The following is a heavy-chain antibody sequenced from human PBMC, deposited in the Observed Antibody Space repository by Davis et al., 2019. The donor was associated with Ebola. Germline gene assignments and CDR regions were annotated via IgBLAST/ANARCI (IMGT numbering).Heavy chain of an antibody. CDR1: GYTFTSYY. V-gene: IGHV1-69*04. CDR3: ASDLLYYYDSSGYYSYHYFDY. Sequence: SVKVSCTASGYTFTSYYMHWVRQAPGQGLEWMGRIIPILGIANYAQKFQGRVTITADKSTSTAYMELSSLRSEDTAVYYCASDLLYYYDSSGYYSYHYFDYWGQGTLVTVSS. CDR2: IIPILGIA. D-gene: IGHD3-22*01. J-gene: IGHJ4*02.